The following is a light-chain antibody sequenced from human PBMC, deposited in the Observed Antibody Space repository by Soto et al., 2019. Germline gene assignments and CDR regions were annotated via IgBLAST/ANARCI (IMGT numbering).Light chain of an antibody. V-gene: IGKV3-20*01. CDR2: GVS. CDR1: QSVSNSY. J-gene: IGKJ4*01. Sequence: DIVLAQSPGTLSLSPGERATLSCRASQSVSNSYLAWYQQKPGQAPRLLIYGVSSRATGIPDRFSGSGSGTDFTLTITRLEPEDFAVYYCQQYSSSPLTVGGGTKVDIK. CDR3: QQYSSSPLT.